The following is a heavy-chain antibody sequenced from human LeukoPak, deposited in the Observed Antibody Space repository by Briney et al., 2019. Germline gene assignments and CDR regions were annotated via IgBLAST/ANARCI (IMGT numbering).Heavy chain of an antibody. CDR3: AKDLRDGYNYIDY. CDR1: GFTFSTYG. Sequence: PGGSLRLSCAASGFTFSTYGMYWVRQAPGKGLEWVAFIGSDGSGKYHADSVKGRFTISRDNSKNTLYLQMNSLRAEDTAVYYCAKDLRDGYNYIDYWGQGTLVTVSS. J-gene: IGHJ4*02. V-gene: IGHV3-30*02. CDR2: IGSDGSGK. D-gene: IGHD5-24*01.